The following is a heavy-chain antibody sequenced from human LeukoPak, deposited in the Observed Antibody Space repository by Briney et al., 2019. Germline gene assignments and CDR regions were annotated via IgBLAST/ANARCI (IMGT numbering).Heavy chain of an antibody. CDR3: ARDSTVTTYLSDYFDY. D-gene: IGHD4-17*01. Sequence: PGGSLKLSCAASGFTFSDYYMSWIRQAPGKGLEGVSYISSSGSTIYYADSVKGRFTISRDNAKNSLYLQMNSLRAEDTAVYYCARDSTVTTYLSDYFDYWGQGTLVTVSS. CDR2: ISSSGSTI. CDR1: GFTFSDYY. J-gene: IGHJ4*02. V-gene: IGHV3-11*01.